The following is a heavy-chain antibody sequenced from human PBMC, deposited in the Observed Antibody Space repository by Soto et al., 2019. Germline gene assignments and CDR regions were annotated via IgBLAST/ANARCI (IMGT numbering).Heavy chain of an antibody. Sequence: QITLKESGPTLVKPTQALTLTCTFSGFSLTTRGVGVGWIRQPPGKALEWLALIYWNDDKHYSPSLKSRLTITKDTSKNRILPTISNMDPVDTATYYCTHVQNDVVIPDGYWDCYLWGRGTLVTVSS. V-gene: IGHV2-5*01. J-gene: IGHJ2*01. CDR2: IYWNDDK. CDR1: GFSLTTRGVG. CDR3: THVQNDVVIPDGYWDCYL. D-gene: IGHD2-2*01.